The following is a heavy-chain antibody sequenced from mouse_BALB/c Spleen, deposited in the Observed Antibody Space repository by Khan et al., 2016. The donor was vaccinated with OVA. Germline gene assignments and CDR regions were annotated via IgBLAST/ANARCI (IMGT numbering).Heavy chain of an antibody. CDR2: IWSGGST. J-gene: IGHJ3*01. CDR3: ARNQGIFDGSFAY. Sequence: VQLQESGPGLVQPSQSLSITCTVSGFSLTSYGVHWVRQSPGKGLEWLGVIWSGGSTDYNAAFISRLSISKDNSKSQVFFKMNSLQADDTAIYXCARNQGIFDGSFAYWGQGTLVTVSA. D-gene: IGHD2-3*01. V-gene: IGHV2-4-1*01. CDR1: GFSLTSYG.